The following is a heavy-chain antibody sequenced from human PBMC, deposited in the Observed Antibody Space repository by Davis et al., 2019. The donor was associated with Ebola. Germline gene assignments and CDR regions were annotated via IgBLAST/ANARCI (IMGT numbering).Heavy chain of an antibody. Sequence: SETLSLTCAVSGGSISSGGYSWSWIRQPPGKGLEWIGYIYHSGSTYYNPSLQSRVTISVDTSKNQFSLKLSSVTAADTAVYYCARQAGWFDPWGQGTLVTVSS. J-gene: IGHJ5*02. CDR2: IYHSGST. CDR1: GGSISSGGYS. D-gene: IGHD6-13*01. V-gene: IGHV4-30-2*01. CDR3: ARQAGWFDP.